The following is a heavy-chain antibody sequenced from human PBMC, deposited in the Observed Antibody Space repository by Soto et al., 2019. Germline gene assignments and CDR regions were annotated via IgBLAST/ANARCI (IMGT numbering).Heavy chain of an antibody. J-gene: IGHJ5*02. Sequence: PSETLSLTCTVSGGSISSGGYYWSWIRQHPGKGLEWIGYIYYSGSTYYNPSLKSRVTISVDTSKNQLSLKLSSVTAADTAVYYCARVSYDYIWGSYRTNWFDPWGQGTLVTVSS. D-gene: IGHD3-16*02. CDR2: IYYSGST. CDR1: GGSISSGGYY. CDR3: ARVSYDYIWGSYRTNWFDP. V-gene: IGHV4-31*03.